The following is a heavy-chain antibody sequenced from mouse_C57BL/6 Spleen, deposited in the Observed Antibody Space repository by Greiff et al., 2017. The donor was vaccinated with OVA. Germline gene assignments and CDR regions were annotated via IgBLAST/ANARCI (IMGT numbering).Heavy chain of an antibody. V-gene: IGHV1-80*01. CDR2: IYPGDGDT. D-gene: IGHD4-1*01. CDR3: AREGGLNWDFDY. Sequence: VQLQQSGAELVKPGASVKISCKASGYAFSSYWMNWVKQRPGKGLEWIGQIYPGDGDTNYNGKFKGKATLTADKSSSTAYMQLSSLTSEDSAVYFCAREGGLNWDFDYWGQGTTLTVSS. CDR1: GYAFSSYW. J-gene: IGHJ2*01.